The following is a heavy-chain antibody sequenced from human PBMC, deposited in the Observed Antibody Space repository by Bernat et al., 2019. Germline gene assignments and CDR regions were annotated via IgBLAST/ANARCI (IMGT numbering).Heavy chain of an antibody. J-gene: IGHJ4*02. V-gene: IGHV1-3*01. CDR1: GYTLTSYT. CDR2: INPGNGKT. D-gene: IGHD1-14*01. Sequence: QVQLVQSGAEVKKPGASVKASCKASGYTLTSYTIHWVRQALGQRLEWMGWINPGNGKTEYSQKFQGRVTITPDTSASTAYMDLSSMGSDDTAVYYCARIPRTAFDYWGQGTLVTVSS. CDR3: ARIPRTAFDY.